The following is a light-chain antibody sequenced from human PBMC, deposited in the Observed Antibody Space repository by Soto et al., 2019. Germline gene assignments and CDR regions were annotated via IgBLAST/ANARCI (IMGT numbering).Light chain of an antibody. CDR2: QAS. CDR3: QQYKAYST. J-gene: IGKJ2*01. V-gene: IGKV1-5*03. Sequence: DIQMTQSPSTLSASVGDRVTITCRASQSINNCLAWYQQKPGKAPKFLMFQASRLETGVPLRFSCSGYGTEFTLTISNLQPDDFATYYCQQYKAYSTFGQGTKLEIK. CDR1: QSINNC.